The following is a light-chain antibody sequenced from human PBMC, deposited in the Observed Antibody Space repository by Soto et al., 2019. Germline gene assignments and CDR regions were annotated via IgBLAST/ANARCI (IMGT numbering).Light chain of an antibody. V-gene: IGKV3-20*01. CDR3: QQHGSSQT. CDR2: GAS. Sequence: EIVLTKSPGTLSLSPGERAALSCRASQSVSSTYLAWYQQKPGQAPRLLIYGASSRATGIPDRFSGSGSGTDFTLTISRLEPEDFAVYYCQQHGSSQTFGGGTKVDIK. CDR1: QSVSSTY. J-gene: IGKJ4*01.